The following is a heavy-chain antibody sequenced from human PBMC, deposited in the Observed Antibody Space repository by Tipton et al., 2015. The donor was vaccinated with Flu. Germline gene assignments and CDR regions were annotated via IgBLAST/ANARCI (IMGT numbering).Heavy chain of an antibody. V-gene: IGHV4-38-2*01. CDR2: IYHSGST. CDR1: GYSISSGYY. Sequence: TLSLTCAVSGYSISSGYYWGWVRQPPGKGLEWIGTIYHSGSTYYNPSLKSRLTMSVDTSKNQFSLKLSSVTAADTAVYYCARHTGDSVRGVIDYWGRGTLVTVSS. D-gene: IGHD3-10*02. CDR3: ARHTGDSVRGVIDY. J-gene: IGHJ4*02.